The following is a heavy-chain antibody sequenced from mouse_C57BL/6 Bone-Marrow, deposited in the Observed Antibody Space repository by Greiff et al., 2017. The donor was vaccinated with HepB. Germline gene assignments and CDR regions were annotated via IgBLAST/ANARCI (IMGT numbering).Heavy chain of an antibody. CDR1: GFSLTSYG. CDR2: IWSGGST. Sequence: VKLVESGPGLVQPSQSLSITCTVSGFSLTSYGVHWVRQSPGKGLEWLGVIWSGGSTDYNAAFISRLSISKDNPKSQVFFKMNSLQADDTAIYYCARAYYGNYVGYWGQGTTLTVSS. V-gene: IGHV2-2*01. D-gene: IGHD2-10*01. CDR3: ARAYYGNYVGY. J-gene: IGHJ2*01.